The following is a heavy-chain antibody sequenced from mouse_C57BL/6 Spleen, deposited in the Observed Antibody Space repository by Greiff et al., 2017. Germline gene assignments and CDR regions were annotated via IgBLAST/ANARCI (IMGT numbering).Heavy chain of an antibody. CDR3: TRAGFYDYDWYFDV. CDR1: GYTFTSYW. CDR2: IYPGNSDT. Sequence: EVQRVESGTVLARPGASVKMSCKTSGYTFTSYWMHWVKQRPGQGLEWIGAIYPGNSDTSYNQKFKGKAKLTAVTSASTAYMELSSLTNEDSAVYYCTRAGFYDYDWYFDVWGTGTTVTVSS. D-gene: IGHD2-4*01. V-gene: IGHV1-5*01. J-gene: IGHJ1*03.